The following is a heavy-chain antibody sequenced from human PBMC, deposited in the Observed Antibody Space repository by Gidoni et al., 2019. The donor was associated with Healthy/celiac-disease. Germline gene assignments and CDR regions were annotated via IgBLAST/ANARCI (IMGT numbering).Heavy chain of an antibody. D-gene: IGHD3-10*01. V-gene: IGHV4-38-2*02. CDR1: GYSIRSGYN. CDR2: IYHSGST. J-gene: IGHJ4*02. CDR3: ARDLGSDYYGSGSYRN. Sequence: QVQLQESGPGLVKPSETLSLTCTVSGYSIRSGYNWGWIRQPQGKGLEWIGSIYHSGSTYYNPSLKSRVTISVDTSKNQFSLKLSSVTAADTAVYYCARDLGSDYYGSGSYRNWGQGTLVTVSS.